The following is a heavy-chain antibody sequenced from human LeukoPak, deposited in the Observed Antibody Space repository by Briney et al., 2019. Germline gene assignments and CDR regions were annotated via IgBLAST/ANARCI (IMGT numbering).Heavy chain of an antibody. Sequence: PGGSLRLSCAASGFTFSSYGMHWVRQAPGKGLEWVAFTRYDGSNKYYGDSVKGRFTISRDNSKNTLFLQMNSLRAEDTAVYYCAKGVGCSGGTCYSGHGMDVWGQGTTVTVSS. CDR2: TRYDGSNK. V-gene: IGHV3-30*02. CDR1: GFTFSSYG. D-gene: IGHD2-15*01. J-gene: IGHJ6*02. CDR3: AKGVGCSGGTCYSGHGMDV.